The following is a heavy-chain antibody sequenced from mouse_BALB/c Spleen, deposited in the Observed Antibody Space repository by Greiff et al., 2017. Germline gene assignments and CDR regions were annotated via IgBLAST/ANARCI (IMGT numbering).Heavy chain of an antibody. Sequence: EVQLQQSGAELVRPGTSVKMSCKASGYTFTDYNMDWVKQSHGKSLEWIGDINPNNGGTIYNQKFKGKATLTVDKSSSTAYMELRSLTSEDTAVYYCARCHDGFQYYYAMDYWGQGTSVTVSS. CDR1: GYTFTDYN. D-gene: IGHD2-3*01. J-gene: IGHJ4*01. V-gene: IGHV1-18*01. CDR2: INPNNGGT. CDR3: ARCHDGFQYYYAMDY.